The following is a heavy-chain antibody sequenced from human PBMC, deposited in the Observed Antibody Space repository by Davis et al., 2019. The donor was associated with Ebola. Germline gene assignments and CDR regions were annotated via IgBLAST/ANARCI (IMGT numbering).Heavy chain of an antibody. Sequence: GESLKISCAASGFTFSYYAMTWARQAPGKGLEWVSAVTSSGGGTYYADSVKGRFSISRDNSKNMLYLQMTSLRVDDTAVYYCAKGGSGWPSDYSYGMGVWGKGTTVTVSS. D-gene: IGHD6-19*01. V-gene: IGHV3-23*01. CDR2: VTSSGGGT. CDR3: AKGGSGWPSDYSYGMGV. CDR1: GFTFSYYA. J-gene: IGHJ6*04.